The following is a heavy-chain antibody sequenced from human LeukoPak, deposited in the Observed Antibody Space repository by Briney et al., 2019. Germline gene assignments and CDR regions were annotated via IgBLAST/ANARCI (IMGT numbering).Heavy chain of an antibody. CDR1: GFTLSSYE. D-gene: IGHD6-13*01. V-gene: IGHV3-48*03. CDR3: ANIAAAGS. CDR2: ISSSGSTI. Sequence: GGSLRLSCAASGFTLSSYEMNWVRQAPGKGLEWVSYISSSGSTIYYADSVKGRFTISRDNAKNSLYLQMNSLRAEDTAIYYCANIAAAGSWGQGTLVTVSS. J-gene: IGHJ5*02.